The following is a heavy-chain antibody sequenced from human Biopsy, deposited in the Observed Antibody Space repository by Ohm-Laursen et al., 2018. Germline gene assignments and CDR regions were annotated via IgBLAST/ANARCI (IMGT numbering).Heavy chain of an antibody. V-gene: IGHV4-34*01. CDR3: ARATNSTGWPYYYFYGMDV. CDR1: GGSFSGYY. CDR2: INHSGST. J-gene: IGHJ6*02. Sequence: QTLSLTCAVYGGSFSGYYWSWIRQPPGKGLEWIGEINHSGSTNYNPSLKSRVTISVDTSKNQFSLRLNSVTAADTAVYYCARATNSTGWPYYYFYGMDVWGQGTTVTVSS. D-gene: IGHD2/OR15-2a*01.